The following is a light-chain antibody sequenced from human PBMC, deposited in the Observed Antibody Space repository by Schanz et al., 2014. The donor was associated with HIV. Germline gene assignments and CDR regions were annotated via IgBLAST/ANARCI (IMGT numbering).Light chain of an antibody. V-gene: IGLV1-44*01. CDR2: NTY. CDR1: SSPFRSNA. Sequence: SVLTQPPSASGTPGQRVTISCSGSSSPFRSNAVNWYQPPPGTAPKLLIYNTYHRPSGVPDRFSGSGSDTSASLAISGLQSEDEADYYCAAWDDSLNGWVFGGGTKLTVL. CDR3: AAWDDSLNGWV. J-gene: IGLJ3*02.